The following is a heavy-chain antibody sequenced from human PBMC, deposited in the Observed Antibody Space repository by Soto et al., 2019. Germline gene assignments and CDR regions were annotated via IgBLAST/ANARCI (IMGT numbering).Heavy chain of an antibody. J-gene: IGHJ4*02. CDR2: ISSSSSYI. CDR3: AGDQGVVVVAATAVDY. Sequence: EVQLVESGGGLVKPGGSLRLSCAASGFTFSRYSMNWVRQAPGKGLEWVSSISSSSSYIYYADSVKGRFTISRDNAKNSLYLQMNSLRVEDTGVDYCAGDQGVVVVAATAVDYWGQGTLVTVSS. CDR1: GFTFSRYS. D-gene: IGHD2-15*01. V-gene: IGHV3-21*01.